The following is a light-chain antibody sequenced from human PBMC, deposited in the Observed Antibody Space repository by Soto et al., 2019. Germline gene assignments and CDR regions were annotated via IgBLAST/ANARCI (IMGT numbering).Light chain of an antibody. V-gene: IGKV3-11*01. CDR2: DAS. CDR1: QSVNSN. Sequence: ETVMTQSPATLSVSPGERATLSCRASQSVNSNLAWYQQKPGQAPRLLIYDASNRATGIPVRFSGSGPGTDYTLTVSSLEPEDFAVYYCQQRSNLPWTFGQGTKVDIK. CDR3: QQRSNLPWT. J-gene: IGKJ1*01.